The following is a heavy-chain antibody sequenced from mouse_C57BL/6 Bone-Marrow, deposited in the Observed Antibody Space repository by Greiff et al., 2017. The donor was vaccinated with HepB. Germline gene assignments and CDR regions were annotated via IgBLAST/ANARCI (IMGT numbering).Heavy chain of an antibody. J-gene: IGHJ3*01. Sequence: QVQLQQPGAELVRPGSSVKLSCKASGYTFTSYWMDWVKQRPGQGLEWIGNIYPSDSETHYNQKFKDKATLTVDKSSSTAYMQLSSLTSEDSAVYSCERYYSGSGYEFSYGGQGTLVTVSA. D-gene: IGHD1-1*01. CDR1: GYTFTSYW. CDR2: IYPSDSET. CDR3: ERYYSGSGYEFSY. V-gene: IGHV1-61*01.